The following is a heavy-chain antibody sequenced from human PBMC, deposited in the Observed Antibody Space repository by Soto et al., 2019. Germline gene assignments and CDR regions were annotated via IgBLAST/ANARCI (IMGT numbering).Heavy chain of an antibody. D-gene: IGHD5-12*01. V-gene: IGHV4-59*01. CDR1: GGSISSGY. CDR2: ISNTGTT. J-gene: IGHJ2*01. CDR3: ARGTRSNSGYEPEWYFDL. Sequence: SETLSLTCTVSGGSISSGYWSWLRQSPGEGLEWIGHISNTGTTNYSPSLKSRVFMSVDTSKTQISLKVSSVNAADTAVYYCARGTRSNSGYEPEWYFDLWGRGTLVTVS.